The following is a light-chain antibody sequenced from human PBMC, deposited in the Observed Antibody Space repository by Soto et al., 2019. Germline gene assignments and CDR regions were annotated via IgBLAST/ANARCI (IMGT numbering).Light chain of an antibody. CDR2: DAS. V-gene: IGKV3-15*01. Sequence: EIVMTQSRATLSVSPGEIATLSCGASQSVSNNLAWYQQKPGQAPRLLIYDASTRATGIPARFSGSGSGTEYTLTISSLQSEDSAVYYCQQCSWHPFTVTFGGGTKVEIK. J-gene: IGKJ4*01. CDR1: QSVSNN. CDR3: QQCSWHPFTVT.